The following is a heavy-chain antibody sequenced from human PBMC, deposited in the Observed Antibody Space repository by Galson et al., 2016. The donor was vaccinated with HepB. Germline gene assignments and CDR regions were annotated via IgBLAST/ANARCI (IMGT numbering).Heavy chain of an antibody. CDR1: GDSISNSHW. D-gene: IGHD3-22*01. CDR3: ARREWLLLVNGFDF. Sequence: SETLSPTCAVSGDSISNSHWWSCVRQPPGKGLEWIGEIYHSGPTNYNPSLKSRVILSVDKSKNHISLRLTSGTAADTAVYFCARREWLLLVNGFDFWGQGTLVTVSS. J-gene: IGHJ3*01. V-gene: IGHV4-4*02. CDR2: IYHSGPT.